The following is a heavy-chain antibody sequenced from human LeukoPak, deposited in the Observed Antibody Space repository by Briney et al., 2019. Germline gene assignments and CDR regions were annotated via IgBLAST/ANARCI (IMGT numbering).Heavy chain of an antibody. V-gene: IGHV4-34*01. D-gene: IGHD3-3*01. CDR2: INHSGST. CDR1: GGSFSGYY. Sequence: PSETLSLTCAVYGGSFSGYYWSWIRQPPGKGLEWIGEINHSGSTNYNPSLKSRVTISVDTSKNQFSLKLSSVTAADTAVYYCARENYDSAWGAFDIWGQGTMVTVSS. J-gene: IGHJ3*02. CDR3: ARENYDSAWGAFDI.